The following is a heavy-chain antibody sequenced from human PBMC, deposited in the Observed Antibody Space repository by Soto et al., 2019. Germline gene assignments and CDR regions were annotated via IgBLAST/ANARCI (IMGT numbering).Heavy chain of an antibody. CDR3: AKTRRGDMAEASDY. CDR1: GFTFSSYA. V-gene: IGHV3-23*01. D-gene: IGHD2-15*01. Sequence: GGSLRLSCAASGFTFSSYAMSWVRQAPGKGLEWVSAISGSGGSTYYADSVKGRFTISRDNSKNTLYLQMNSLRAEDTAVYYCAKTRRGDMAEASDYWGQGNLVTVSS. CDR2: ISGSGGST. J-gene: IGHJ4*02.